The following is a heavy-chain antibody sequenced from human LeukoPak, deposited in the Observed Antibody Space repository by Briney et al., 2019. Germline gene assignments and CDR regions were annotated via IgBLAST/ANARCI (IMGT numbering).Heavy chain of an antibody. CDR3: ARYRNCGSDCYDAFDI. V-gene: IGHV4-38-2*02. CDR1: GYPISSGYY. J-gene: IGHJ3*02. D-gene: IGHD2-21*02. Sequence: SPSETLSLTCTVSGYPISSGYYWGWIRQPPGKGLEWIGGIYHRGSTYYNPSLKSRVAISVDTSKNQFSLKLNSVTAADTAVYYCARYRNCGSDCYDAFDIWGQGTMVTVSS. CDR2: IYHRGST.